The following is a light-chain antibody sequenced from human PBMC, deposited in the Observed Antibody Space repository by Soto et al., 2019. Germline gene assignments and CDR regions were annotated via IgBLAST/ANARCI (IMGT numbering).Light chain of an antibody. CDR3: QQYNNWPPLT. J-gene: IGKJ1*01. CDR1: QSVSSN. V-gene: IGKV3-15*01. Sequence: EIVMTQSPDTLSVSPGERATLSCRASQSVSSNLAWYQQKPGQAPRLLIYGVSTRATGIPDRFSGSGSGTEFTLTISSLQSEDFAIYYCQQYNNWPPLTFGQGTKVDIK. CDR2: GVS.